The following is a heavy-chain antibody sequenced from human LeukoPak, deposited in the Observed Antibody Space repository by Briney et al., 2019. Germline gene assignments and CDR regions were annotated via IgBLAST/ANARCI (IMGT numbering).Heavy chain of an antibody. CDR1: GFTFSSYG. V-gene: IGHV3-48*01. J-gene: IGHJ4*02. CDR3: ARSVGPFDY. D-gene: IGHD1-26*01. CDR2: ISSSSNTI. Sequence: GGSLRLSCAASGFTFSSYGMHWVRQAPGKGLEWVSYISSSSNTIYYADSVKGRFTISRDNAKNSLYLQMNSLRAEDTAVYYCARSVGPFDYWGQGTLVTVSS.